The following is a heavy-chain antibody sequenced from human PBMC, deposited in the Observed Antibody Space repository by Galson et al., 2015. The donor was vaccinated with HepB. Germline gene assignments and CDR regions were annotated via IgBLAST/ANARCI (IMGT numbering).Heavy chain of an antibody. Sequence: QSGAEVKKPGESLRISCTGSGYSFTSYWISWVRQMPGKGLEWMGRIDPSDSYTNYSPSFQGHVTISADKSISTAYLQWSSLKASDTAMYYCARHLRGAVNLDYWGQGTLVTVSS. V-gene: IGHV5-10-1*01. CDR2: IDPSDSYT. CDR1: GYSFTSYW. J-gene: IGHJ4*02. D-gene: IGHD3-10*01. CDR3: ARHLRGAVNLDY.